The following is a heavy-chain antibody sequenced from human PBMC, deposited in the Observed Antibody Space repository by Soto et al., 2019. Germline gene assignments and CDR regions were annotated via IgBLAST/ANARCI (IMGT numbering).Heavy chain of an antibody. J-gene: IGHJ5*02. V-gene: IGHV1-3*01. CDR2: INAGNGNT. D-gene: IGHD3-10*01. CDR3: AREILWFGGYPNPNWFDP. Sequence: QVQLVQSGAEVKKPGASVKVSCKASGYTFTSYAMHWVRQAPGQRLEWMGWINAGNGNTKYSQKFQGRVTITRDTSASTAYMELSSLRSEDTAVYYCAREILWFGGYPNPNWFDPWGQGTLVTVSS. CDR1: GYTFTSYA.